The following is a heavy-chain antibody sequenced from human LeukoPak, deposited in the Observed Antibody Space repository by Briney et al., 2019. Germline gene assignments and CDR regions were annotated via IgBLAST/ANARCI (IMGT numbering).Heavy chain of an antibody. J-gene: IGHJ4*02. CDR3: ASSIVGATFY. D-gene: IGHD1-26*01. Sequence: GGSLRLSCAASGFTVSSNYMSWVRQAPGKGLEWVSSISSSSSYIYYADSVKGRFTISRDNAKNSLYLQMNSLRAEDTAVYYCASSIVGATFYWGQGTLVTVSS. CDR1: GFTVSSNY. V-gene: IGHV3-21*01. CDR2: ISSSSSYI.